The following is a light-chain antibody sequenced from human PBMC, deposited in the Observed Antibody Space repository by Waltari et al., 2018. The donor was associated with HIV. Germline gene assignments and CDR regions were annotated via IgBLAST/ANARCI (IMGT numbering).Light chain of an antibody. Sequence: SYELTPPPSLSVFPGQTARLPRPGDVLSFQYVYWYQQKPGQTPVLVIYKDGERSSGVPERVSGSRSGTTLTLTNSRAQAENEGAYICQSTNRSGGYIRFGGGTKLTVL. CDR2: KDG. J-gene: IGLJ2*01. CDR1: VLSFQY. V-gene: IGLV3-25*03. CDR3: QSTNRSGGYIR.